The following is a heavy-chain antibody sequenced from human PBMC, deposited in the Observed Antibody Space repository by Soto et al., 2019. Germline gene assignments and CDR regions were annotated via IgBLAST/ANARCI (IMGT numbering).Heavy chain of an antibody. D-gene: IGHD1-26*01. CDR1: GGTFSSYS. J-gene: IGHJ4*02. CDR2: IIPIFGTT. CDR3: ARDGGRHSGGIDY. Sequence: QVQLVQSGAEVKKPGSSVKVSCKASGGTFSSYSINWVRQAPGQGLEWMGEIIPIFGTTNYVLKFQVRVTMTADESTTTAYMKLSSLRSEDTAVYSCARDGGRHSGGIDYWGQGTLVTVSS. V-gene: IGHV1-69*01.